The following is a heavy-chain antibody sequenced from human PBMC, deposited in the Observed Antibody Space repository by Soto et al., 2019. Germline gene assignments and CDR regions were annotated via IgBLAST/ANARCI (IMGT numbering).Heavy chain of an antibody. Sequence: QVQLVESGGGVVQPGRSLRLSCAASGFTFSSYAMHWVRQAPGKGLEWVAVISYDGSNKYYADSVKGRFTISRDNSKNTLYLQMNSLRAEDTAVSYCARDRIGYFDYWGQGTLVTVSS. CDR1: GFTFSSYA. CDR2: ISYDGSNK. CDR3: ARDRIGYFDY. V-gene: IGHV3-30-3*01. D-gene: IGHD3-16*02. J-gene: IGHJ4*02.